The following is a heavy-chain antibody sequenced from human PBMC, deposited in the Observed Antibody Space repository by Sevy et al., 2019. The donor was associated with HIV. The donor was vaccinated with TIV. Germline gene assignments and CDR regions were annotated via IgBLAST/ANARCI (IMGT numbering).Heavy chain of an antibody. CDR2: ISSNSGYI. J-gene: IGHJ4*02. CDR1: GFTFSSYR. CDR3: ARAVLEISTWRSDY. V-gene: IGHV3-21*01. D-gene: IGHD1-1*01. Sequence: GGSLRLSCAASGFTFSSYRMTWVRQAPGKGLEWVSCISSNSGYINYADSVKGRFTISRDNAKNWLFLQMDSLRAEDTAVYYCARAVLEISTWRSDYWGQGTLVTVSS.